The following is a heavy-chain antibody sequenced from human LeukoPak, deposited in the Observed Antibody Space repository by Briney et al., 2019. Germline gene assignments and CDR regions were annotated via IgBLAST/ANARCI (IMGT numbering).Heavy chain of an antibody. CDR1: GDSVSSTNGVA. Sequence: SRTLSLTCAISGDSVSSTNGVAWNWIRQSPSRGLEWLGRTYYRARWCNDYAESVKSRITVNPDTSKNQFSLQLNSVTPEDTAVYYCARGKNNAFDYWGQGTLVTVSS. V-gene: IGHV6-1*01. D-gene: IGHD2/OR15-2a*01. CDR2: TYYRARWCN. CDR3: ARGKNNAFDY. J-gene: IGHJ4*02.